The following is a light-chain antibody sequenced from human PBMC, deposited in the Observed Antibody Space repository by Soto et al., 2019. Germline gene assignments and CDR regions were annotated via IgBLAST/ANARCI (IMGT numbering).Light chain of an antibody. V-gene: IGKV1-39*01. J-gene: IGKJ5*01. CDR3: QQSYSSPIT. CDR2: AAS. Sequence: DIQMTQSPSSLSASVGDRVTIACRASQGISDYLTWYQQLPGRAPRLLIFAASSLQSGVPSRFSGSGSGTDFTLTINSLQPEDFATYYCQQSYSSPITFGQGTRLEIK. CDR1: QGISDY.